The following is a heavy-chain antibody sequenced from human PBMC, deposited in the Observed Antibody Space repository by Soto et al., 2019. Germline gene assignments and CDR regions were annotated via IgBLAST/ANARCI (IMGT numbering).Heavy chain of an antibody. CDR3: ARDSDIAVDY. CDR1: GGSISSGGYY. Sequence: QVQLQESGPGLVKPSKTLYLTCTVSGGSISSGGYYWSWIRQHPGKGLEWIGYIYYSGSTYYNQSLKSRVTISVDTSKNQFSLKLSFVTAADTAVYYCARDSDIAVDYWGQGTLVTVSS. CDR2: IYYSGST. V-gene: IGHV4-31*03. D-gene: IGHD2-15*01. J-gene: IGHJ4*02.